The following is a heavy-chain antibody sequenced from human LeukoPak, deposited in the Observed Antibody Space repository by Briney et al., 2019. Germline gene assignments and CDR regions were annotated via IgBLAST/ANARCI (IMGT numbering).Heavy chain of an antibody. J-gene: IGHJ4*02. V-gene: IGHV3-15*01. D-gene: IGHD5-12*01. CDR2: TKSKTDGGTT. Sequence: PGGSLRLSCAASGFTFSNAWMSWVRQAPGKGLEWIGRTKSKTDGGTTDYAAPVKGRFTISRDDSKNRLYLQMNSLKTEDTAVYYCTTEGEWLRYWGQGTLVTVSS. CDR3: TTEGEWLRY. CDR1: GFTFSNAW.